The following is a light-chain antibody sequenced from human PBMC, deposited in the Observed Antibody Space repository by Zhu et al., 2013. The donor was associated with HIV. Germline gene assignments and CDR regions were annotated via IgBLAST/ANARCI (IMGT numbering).Light chain of an antibody. CDR2: NNR. Sequence: QSVLTQPPSVSGAPGQRVTISCTGSSSNIGAGYDVHWYQQLPGTAPKVLIYNNRNRPSGVPDRFFGSKSGTSASLAITGLQAEDEADYYCSSYTSSSTYVFGTGTKVTVL. J-gene: IGLJ1*01. CDR3: SSYTSSSTYV. V-gene: IGLV1-40*01. CDR1: SSNIGAGYD.